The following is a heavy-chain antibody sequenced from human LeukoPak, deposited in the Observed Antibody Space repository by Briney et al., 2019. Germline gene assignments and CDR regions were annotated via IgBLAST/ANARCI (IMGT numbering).Heavy chain of an antibody. Sequence: VASVKVSCKASGGTFSSYAISWVRQAPGQGLEWMGGIIPIFGTANYAQKFQGRVTITADESTSTAYMELSSLRSEDTAVYYCARDQGDTAMELNWFDPWGQGTLVTVSS. CDR2: IIPIFGTA. CDR1: GGTFSSYA. D-gene: IGHD5-18*01. CDR3: ARDQGDTAMELNWFDP. J-gene: IGHJ5*02. V-gene: IGHV1-69*13.